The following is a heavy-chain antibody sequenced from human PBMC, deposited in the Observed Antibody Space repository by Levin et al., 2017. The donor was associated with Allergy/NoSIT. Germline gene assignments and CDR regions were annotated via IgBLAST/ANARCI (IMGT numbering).Heavy chain of an antibody. CDR1: GFTFSTYG. CDR3: AKEDSSGWYGIDY. J-gene: IGHJ4*02. D-gene: IGHD6-19*01. V-gene: IGHV3-30*18. CDR2: ISYDGRNT. Sequence: GESLKISCAASGFTFSTYGMHWVRQAPGKGLEWVAVISYDGRNTYYGDSVRGRCTISRDTSKNTLYLQMNSLTAEDTAIYYCAKEDSSGWYGIDYWGQGTLVTVSS.